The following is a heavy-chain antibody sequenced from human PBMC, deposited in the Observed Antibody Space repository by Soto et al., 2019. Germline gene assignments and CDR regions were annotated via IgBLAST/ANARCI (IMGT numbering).Heavy chain of an antibody. CDR1: GFTFSSYD. Sequence: EVQLVESGGGLVQPGGSLRLSCAASGFTFSSYDMHWVRQATGKGLEWVSAIGTAGDTYYPGSVKGRFTISRENAKNSLYLQMNSLRAGDTAVYYCARGVTMVRGVIAKNWFDPWGQGTLVTVSS. J-gene: IGHJ5*02. D-gene: IGHD3-10*01. V-gene: IGHV3-13*01. CDR2: IGTAGDT. CDR3: ARGVTMVRGVIAKNWFDP.